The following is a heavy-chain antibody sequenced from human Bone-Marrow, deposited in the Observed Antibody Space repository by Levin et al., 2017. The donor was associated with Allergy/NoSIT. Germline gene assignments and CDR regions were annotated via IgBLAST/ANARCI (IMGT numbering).Heavy chain of an antibody. Sequence: ASVKVSCAASGFTFGSYAMSWVRQAPGKGLEWVSAVSGSGSNSFYADSVKGRFTISRDNSENTLSLQMNSLRAGDTAVYYCAKYAIGYCSSGSCYFDHWGQGTLVTVSS. J-gene: IGHJ4*02. CDR1: GFTFGSYA. CDR3: AKYAIGYCSSGSCYFDH. V-gene: IGHV3-23*01. CDR2: VSGSGSNS. D-gene: IGHD2-15*01.